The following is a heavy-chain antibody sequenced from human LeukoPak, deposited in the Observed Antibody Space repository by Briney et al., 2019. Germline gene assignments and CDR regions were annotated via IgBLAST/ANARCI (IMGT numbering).Heavy chain of an antibody. CDR1: GFTFSSYS. CDR3: ARGTQLLYAGNNWFDP. CDR2: ISSSSSYI. Sequence: GGSLRLSCAASGFTFSSYSMNWVRQAPGKGLEWVSYISSSSSYIYYADSVKGRFTISRDNAKNSLYLQMNSLRAEDTAVYYCARGTQLLYAGNNWFDPWGQGTLVTVSS. V-gene: IGHV3-21*01. D-gene: IGHD2-2*02. J-gene: IGHJ5*02.